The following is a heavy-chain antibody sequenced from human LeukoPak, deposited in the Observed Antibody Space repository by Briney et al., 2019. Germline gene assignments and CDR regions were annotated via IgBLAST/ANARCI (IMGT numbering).Heavy chain of an antibody. CDR1: GYTFTSYG. V-gene: IGHV1-18*01. Sequence: ASVKVSCKASGYTFTSYGISWVRQAPGQGLEWMGGITTYNGDSNYARNLQGRVTMTTDTSTTTAYMELRSLRSDDTAVYYCARRSGNWYYFDYWGQGTLVTVSS. CDR2: ITTYNGDS. D-gene: IGHD6-13*01. CDR3: ARRSGNWYYFDY. J-gene: IGHJ4*02.